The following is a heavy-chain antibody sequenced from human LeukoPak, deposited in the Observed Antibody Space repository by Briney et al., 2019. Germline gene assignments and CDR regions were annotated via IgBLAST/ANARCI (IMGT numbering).Heavy chain of an antibody. CDR2: MNPNSGGT. CDR3: ARGRRADFGVVIMFVY. D-gene: IGHD3-3*01. J-gene: IGHJ4*02. Sequence: ASVKVSCKASGYTFTGYYMHWVRQAPGQGLEWMGWMNPNSGGTNYAQKFQGRVTMTRDTSISTAYMELSRLRSDDTAVYYCARGRRADFGVVIMFVYWGQGTLVTVSS. CDR1: GYTFTGYY. V-gene: IGHV1-2*02.